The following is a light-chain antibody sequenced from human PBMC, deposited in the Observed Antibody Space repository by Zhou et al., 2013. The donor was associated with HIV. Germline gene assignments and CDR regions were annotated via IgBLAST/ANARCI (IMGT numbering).Light chain of an antibody. CDR2: NIS. CDR1: QGLDKY. V-gene: IGKV1-27*01. CDR3: QQSYSWT. J-gene: IGKJ1*01. Sequence: DIQMTQSPSSLAASIGDRITITCRASQGLDKYLAWHQQKPGKIPNLLIYNISALGSGVPSRFSGSGSGTDFTLTISSLQPDDFATYYCQQSYSWTFGQGTKVEIK.